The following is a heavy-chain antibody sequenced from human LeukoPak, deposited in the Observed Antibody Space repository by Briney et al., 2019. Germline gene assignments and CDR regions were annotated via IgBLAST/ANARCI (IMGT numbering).Heavy chain of an antibody. CDR2: MNPNSGNT. CDR1: GYTFTSYD. V-gene: IGHV1-8*01. J-gene: IGHJ4*02. Sequence: AASVKVSCKASGYTFTSYDINWVRQATGQGLEWMGWMNPNSGNTGYAQKFQGRVTMTRNTSRSTAYMELSSLRSEDTAVYYCTRGENFRSTDDVIDYWGQGTLVTVSS. CDR3: TRGENFRSTDDVIDY. D-gene: IGHD4-11*01.